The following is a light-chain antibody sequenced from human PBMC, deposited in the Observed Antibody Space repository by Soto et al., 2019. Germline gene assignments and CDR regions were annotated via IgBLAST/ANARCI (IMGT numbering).Light chain of an antibody. CDR3: QQYTTYSGT. V-gene: IGKV1-5*03. CDR1: QSISTW. J-gene: IGKJ3*01. CDR2: RAS. Sequence: DIQMTQSPSTLSASVGDRVTITCRASQSISTWLAWYQQKPGTAPKLLIYRASNLESGVPSRFSGSGSGTEFTFTISSLQPDDFATYYCQQYTTYSGTFGPGTKVDIK.